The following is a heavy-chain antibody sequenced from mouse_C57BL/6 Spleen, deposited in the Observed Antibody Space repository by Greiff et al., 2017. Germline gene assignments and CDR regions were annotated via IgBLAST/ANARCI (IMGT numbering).Heavy chain of an antibody. CDR1: GYTFTSYW. D-gene: IGHD1-2*01. J-gene: IGHJ3*01. Sequence: QVQLQQPGAELLKPGASVKMSCKASGYTFTSYWITWVKQRPGQGLEWIGDIYPGSGSTNYNEKFKSKATLTVDTSSSTAYMQLSSLTSEDSAVYYCARSLLRPGDGFAYWGQGTLVTVSA. V-gene: IGHV1-55*01. CDR2: IYPGSGST. CDR3: ARSLLRPGDGFAY.